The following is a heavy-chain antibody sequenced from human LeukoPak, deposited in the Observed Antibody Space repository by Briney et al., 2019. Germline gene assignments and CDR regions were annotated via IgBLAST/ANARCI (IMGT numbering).Heavy chain of an antibody. V-gene: IGHV4-34*09. CDR1: GGSFSGYY. D-gene: IGHD3-22*01. J-gene: IGHJ4*02. CDR2: INHSGST. Sequence: PSETLSLTCAVYGGSFSGYYWSWVRQPPGKGLEWIGEINHSGSTNYNPSLKSRVTISVDTSKNQFSLKLSSVTAADTAVYYCASRVYYYDSSGYYFRDWGQGTLVTVSS. CDR3: ASRVYYYDSSGYYFRD.